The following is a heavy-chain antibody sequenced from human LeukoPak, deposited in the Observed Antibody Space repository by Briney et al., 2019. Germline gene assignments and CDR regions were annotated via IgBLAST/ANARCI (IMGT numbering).Heavy chain of an antibody. CDR1: DYSISSGYY. CDR2: IYYSGST. V-gene: IGHV4-61*01. CDR3: ARAYYDILTGYTHFDY. D-gene: IGHD3-9*01. J-gene: IGHJ4*02. Sequence: SETLSLTCSVSDYSISSGYYWSWIRQPPGKGLEWIGYIYYSGSTNYNPSLKSRVTISVDTSKNQFSLKLSSVTAADTAVYYCARAYYDILTGYTHFDYWGQGTLVTVSS.